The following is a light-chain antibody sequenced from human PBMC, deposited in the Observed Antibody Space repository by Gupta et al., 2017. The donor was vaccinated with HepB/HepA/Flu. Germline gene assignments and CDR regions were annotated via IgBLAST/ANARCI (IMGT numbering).Light chain of an antibody. CDR3: SSYTSSSTPWV. V-gene: IGLV2-14*03. J-gene: IGLJ3*02. Sequence: QSALTQPASVSGSPGQSITISCTGTSSDVGGYNYVSWYQQHPGKAPKLVINDVSNRPSGVSNRFSGSKSGNTASLTISGLQAEDEADYYCSSYTSSSTPWVFGGGTKLTVL. CDR2: DVS. CDR1: SSDVGGYNY.